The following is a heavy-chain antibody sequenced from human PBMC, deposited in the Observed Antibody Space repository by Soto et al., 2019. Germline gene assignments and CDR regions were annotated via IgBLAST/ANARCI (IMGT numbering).Heavy chain of an antibody. CDR2: IYYSGST. J-gene: IGHJ4*02. Sequence: SETLSLTCTVSGGSISSGGYYWSWIRQQPGKGLEWIGYIYYSGSTYYNPSLKSRVTISVDTTKNQFSLKLSSVTAADTAVYYCARDKEFRDGYNLFDYWGQGTLVTVSS. CDR1: GGSISSGGYY. D-gene: IGHD5-12*01. CDR3: ARDKEFRDGYNLFDY. V-gene: IGHV4-31*03.